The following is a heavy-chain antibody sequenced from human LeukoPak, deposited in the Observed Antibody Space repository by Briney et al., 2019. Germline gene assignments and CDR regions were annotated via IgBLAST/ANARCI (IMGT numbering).Heavy chain of an antibody. V-gene: IGHV3-74*01. J-gene: IGHJ4*02. CDR2: INADGRTT. D-gene: IGHD3-10*01. Sequence: PGGSLRLSCAASGFTFSTYWMHWVRQAPGKGLVWVSRINADGRTTSYADSVKGRFTISRDNAKNTLYLQMNSLRAEDTAVYYCARDLGYYYGSGSYQGGDYWGQGTLVTVSS. CDR3: ARDLGYYYGSGSYQGGDY. CDR1: GFTFSTYW.